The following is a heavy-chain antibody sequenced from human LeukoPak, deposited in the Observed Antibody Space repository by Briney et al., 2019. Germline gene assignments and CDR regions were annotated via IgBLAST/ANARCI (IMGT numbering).Heavy chain of an antibody. J-gene: IGHJ5*02. CDR3: ARDELYSNYPFDP. D-gene: IGHD4-11*01. V-gene: IGHV4-4*07. Sequence: SETLSLTCTVSGGPISSYYWSWIRHPAGKGLEWIGRIYTSGSTNYNPSLKSRVTMSVDTSKNQFSLKLSSVTAADTAVYYCARDELYSNYPFDPWGQGTLVTVSS. CDR1: GGPISSYY. CDR2: IYTSGST.